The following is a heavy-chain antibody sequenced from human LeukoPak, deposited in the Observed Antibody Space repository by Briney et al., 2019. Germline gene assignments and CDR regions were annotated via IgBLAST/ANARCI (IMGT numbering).Heavy chain of an antibody. V-gene: IGHV1-2*02. CDR2: INPNSGDT. CDR1: GYTFTGYY. CDR3: ARDRGTNVVFDH. J-gene: IGHJ4*02. D-gene: IGHD1-14*01. Sequence: GASVKVSCKASGYTFTGYYMHWVRQAPGQGPEWMGWINPNSGDTHYARKFHGRVTMTRDTSISTAYMDLSSLTSDDTAIYYCARDRGTNVVFDHWGQGTLVTVSS.